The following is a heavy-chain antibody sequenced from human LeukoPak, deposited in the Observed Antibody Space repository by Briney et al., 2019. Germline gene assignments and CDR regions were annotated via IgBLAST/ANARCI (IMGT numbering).Heavy chain of an antibody. CDR3: ARDVGGYNYGYSLDY. CDR2: INHSGST. CDR1: GGSFSGYY. V-gene: IGHV4-34*01. D-gene: IGHD5-18*01. Sequence: SETLSLTCAVYGGSFSGYYWNWIRQPPGKGLEWIGEINHSGSTNYNPSLKSRVTISVDTSKNQFSLKLSPVTAADTAVYYCARDVGGYNYGYSLDYWGQGTLVSVSS. J-gene: IGHJ4*02.